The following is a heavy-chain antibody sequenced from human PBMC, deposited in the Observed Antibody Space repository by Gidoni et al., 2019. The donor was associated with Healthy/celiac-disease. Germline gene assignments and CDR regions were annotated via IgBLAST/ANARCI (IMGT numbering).Heavy chain of an antibody. CDR2: IRYDGSNK. Sequence: QVQLVESGGGVVQPGGSLRPSCAASGFTFSSYGMHWVRQAPGKGLEWVAFIRYDGSNKYYADSVKGRFTISRDNSKNTLYLQMNSLRAEDTAVYYCAKDWSSSWYENWFDPWGQGTLVTVSS. V-gene: IGHV3-30*02. D-gene: IGHD6-13*01. J-gene: IGHJ5*02. CDR3: AKDWSSSWYENWFDP. CDR1: GFTFSSYG.